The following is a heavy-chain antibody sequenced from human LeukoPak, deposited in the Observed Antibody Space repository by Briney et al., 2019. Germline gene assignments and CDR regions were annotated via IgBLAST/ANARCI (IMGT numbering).Heavy chain of an antibody. V-gene: IGHV4-30-2*01. J-gene: IGHJ3*02. Sequence: PSETLSLTCTVSGGSIGSGGYYWSWIRQPPGKGLEWIGYIYHSGSTYYNPSLKSRVTISVDRSKNQFSLKLSSVTAADTAVYYCARARSTMIVGRAYAFDIWGQGTMVTVSS. CDR1: GGSIGSGGYY. D-gene: IGHD3-22*01. CDR3: ARARSTMIVGRAYAFDI. CDR2: IYHSGST.